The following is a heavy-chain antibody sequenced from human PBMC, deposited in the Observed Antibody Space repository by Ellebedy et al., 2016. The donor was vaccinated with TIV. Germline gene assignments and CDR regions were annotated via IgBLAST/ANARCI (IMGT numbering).Heavy chain of an antibody. D-gene: IGHD5-18*01. CDR1: GYTFTSYD. J-gene: IGHJ6*03. Sequence: ASVKVSXXASGYTFTSYDIHWVRQAPGQGLEWMGWVNPNSGSTGYAQMFQGRVTMTRNTSINTAYMELRSLRSDDTAVYYCGTPMVGDFSYYYMDVWGKGTTVTVSS. CDR2: VNPNSGST. V-gene: IGHV1-8*01. CDR3: GTPMVGDFSYYYMDV.